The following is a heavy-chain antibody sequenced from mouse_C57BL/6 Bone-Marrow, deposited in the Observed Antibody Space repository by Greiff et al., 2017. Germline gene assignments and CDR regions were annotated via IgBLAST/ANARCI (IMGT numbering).Heavy chain of an antibody. D-gene: IGHD1-1*01. CDR3: ARDYYGSRWYFDV. CDR2: IDPSDSYT. J-gene: IGHJ1*03. V-gene: IGHV1-50*01. CDR1: GYTFTSYW. Sequence: QVQLQQPGAELVKPGASVKLSCKASGYTFTSYWMQWVKQRPGQGLEWIGEIDPSDSYTNYNQKFKGKVTLTVDTSSSTAYMQLSSLTSEDSAVYYCARDYYGSRWYFDVWGTGTTVTVSS.